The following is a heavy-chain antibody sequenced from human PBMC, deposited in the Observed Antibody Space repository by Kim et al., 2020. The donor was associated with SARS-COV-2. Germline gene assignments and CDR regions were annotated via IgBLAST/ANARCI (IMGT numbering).Heavy chain of an antibody. J-gene: IGHJ4*02. CDR1: GFSFSTFE. V-gene: IGHV3-23*01. Sequence: GGSLRLSCAASGFSFSTFEMSWGRQAPGKGLEWVSTISPNGGQTHYADSVKGRFTISRDNSQNTLYLQMNNLRVEDTAAYYCAKGSLFDWWGEGTLVTVSS. D-gene: IGHD1-26*01. CDR3: AKGSLFDW. CDR2: ISPNGGQT.